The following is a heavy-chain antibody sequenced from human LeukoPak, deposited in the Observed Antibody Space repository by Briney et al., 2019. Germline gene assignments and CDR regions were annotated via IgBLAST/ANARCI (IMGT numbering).Heavy chain of an antibody. CDR3: ATLNSQAVAGKDY. V-gene: IGHV3-23*01. D-gene: IGHD6-19*01. CDR2: ISGSGGST. CDR1: GFTFSSYG. J-gene: IGHJ4*02. Sequence: ETGGSLRLSCAASGFTFSSYGMSWVRQAPGKGLEWVSAISGSGGSTYYADSVKGRFTISRDNSRNTLYLQMNSLRAEDTAVYYCATLNSQAVAGKDYWGQGTLVTVSS.